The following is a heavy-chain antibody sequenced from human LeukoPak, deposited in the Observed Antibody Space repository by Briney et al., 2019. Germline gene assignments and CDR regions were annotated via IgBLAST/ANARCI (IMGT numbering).Heavy chain of an antibody. J-gene: IGHJ5*02. Sequence: PAGGSLRLSCAASGFTFSSYAMHWVRQAPGKGLEWVAVISYDGSNKYYADSVKGRFTISRDNSKNTLYLQMNSLRAEDTAVYYCARADSPPWEQWLGMDRWGQGTLVTVSS. CDR1: GFTFSSYA. V-gene: IGHV3-30-3*01. CDR3: ARADSPPWEQWLGMDR. D-gene: IGHD6-19*01. CDR2: ISYDGSNK.